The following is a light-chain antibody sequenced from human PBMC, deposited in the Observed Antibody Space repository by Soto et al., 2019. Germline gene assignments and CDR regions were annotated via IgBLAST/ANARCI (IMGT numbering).Light chain of an antibody. Sequence: QSALTQPASVSGSPGQSITISCTGTSRDVGGYNYVSWYQQHPGKAPKLMIYDVSNRQSGVSNRFSGSKSGNTASLTISGLQTEDEADYYCSSYTSSSTRVLGTGTKVTVL. CDR2: DVS. CDR1: SRDVGGYNY. CDR3: SSYTSSSTRV. J-gene: IGLJ1*01. V-gene: IGLV2-14*03.